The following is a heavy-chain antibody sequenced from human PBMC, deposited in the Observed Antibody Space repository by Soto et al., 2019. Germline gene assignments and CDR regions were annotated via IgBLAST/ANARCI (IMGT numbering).Heavy chain of an antibody. CDR1: GYTFTSYA. D-gene: IGHD1-20*01. V-gene: IGHV1-3*01. Sequence: ASVKVSCKDSGYTFTSYAMHWVRQAPGQRLEWMGWINAGNGNTKYSQKFQGRVTITRDTSASTAYMELSSLRSEDTAVYYCARDRGVRITESSGYWGQGTLFTVCS. CDR2: INAGNGNT. CDR3: ARDRGVRITESSGY. J-gene: IGHJ4*02.